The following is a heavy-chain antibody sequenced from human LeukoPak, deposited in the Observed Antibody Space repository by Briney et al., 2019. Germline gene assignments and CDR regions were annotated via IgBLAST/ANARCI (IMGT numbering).Heavy chain of an antibody. CDR2: ISSSSSYI. Sequence: GGSLSLSCAASGFTFSSYSMNWVRQAPGKGLEWVSSISSSSSYIYYADSVKGRFTISRDNAKNSLYLQMNSLRAEDTAVYYCARDVLLWFGELEDYYYYGMDVWGQGTTVTVSS. CDR3: ARDVLLWFGELEDYYYYGMDV. V-gene: IGHV3-21*01. D-gene: IGHD3-10*01. J-gene: IGHJ6*02. CDR1: GFTFSSYS.